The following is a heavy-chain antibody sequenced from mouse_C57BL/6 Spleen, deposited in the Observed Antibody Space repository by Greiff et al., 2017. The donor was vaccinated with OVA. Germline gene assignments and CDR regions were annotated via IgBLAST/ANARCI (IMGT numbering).Heavy chain of an antibody. CDR1: GYTFTSYW. D-gene: IGHD1-1*01. CDR2: IDPSDSYT. J-gene: IGHJ3*01. CDR3: ALYYYGSSYGLFAY. V-gene: IGHV1-69*01. Sequence: VQLQQPGAELVMPGASVKLSCKASGYTFTSYWMHWVKQRPGQGLEWIGEIDPSDSYTNYNQKFKGKSTLTVDKSSSTAYMQLSSLTSEDSAVYYCALYYYGSSYGLFAYWGQGTLVTVSA.